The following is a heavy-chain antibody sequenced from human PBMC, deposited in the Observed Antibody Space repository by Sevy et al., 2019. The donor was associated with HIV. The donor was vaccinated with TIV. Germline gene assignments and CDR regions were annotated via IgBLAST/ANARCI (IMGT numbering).Heavy chain of an antibody. D-gene: IGHD6-19*01. J-gene: IGHJ4*02. V-gene: IGHV3-30*09. Sequence: GGALRLSCAASGFSFSDHAVSWVRQTPGKGLEWLAVISYNGRYKYYADSVKGRFAISRDNSKNTLYLQMNSRRAEDTAVYYCARDRDRVSGGWYYPDYWGQGTLVTVSS. CDR2: ISYNGRYK. CDR3: ARDRDRVSGGWYYPDY. CDR1: GFSFSDHA.